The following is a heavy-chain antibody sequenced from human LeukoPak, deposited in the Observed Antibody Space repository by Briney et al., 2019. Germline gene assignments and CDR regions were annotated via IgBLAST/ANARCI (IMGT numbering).Heavy chain of an antibody. V-gene: IGHV3-30-3*01. CDR3: ARDRGSGSYMDY. CDR2: ISYDGSNK. CDR1: GFTFSGYA. Sequence: GRSLRLSCAASGFTFSGYAMHWVRQAPGKGLEWVAVISYDGSNKYYADSVKGRFTISRDNSKNTLYLQMDSLRAEDTAVYYCARDRGSGSYMDYWGQGTLVTVSS. J-gene: IGHJ4*02. D-gene: IGHD3-10*01.